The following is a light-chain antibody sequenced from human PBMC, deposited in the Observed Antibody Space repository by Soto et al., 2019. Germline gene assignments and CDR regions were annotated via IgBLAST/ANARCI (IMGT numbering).Light chain of an antibody. CDR2: RAS. V-gene: IGKV3-15*01. CDR3: QQYGSWT. J-gene: IGKJ1*01. CDR1: QSLNTN. Sequence: EILLTQSPATLSVSPGERVTLSCRASQSLNTNLAWYQKKPGQAPRLLIYRASKRATGVPARFSGSGFGTDFTLTISSLQSEYFAVYYCQQYGSWTFGQGTKVDIK.